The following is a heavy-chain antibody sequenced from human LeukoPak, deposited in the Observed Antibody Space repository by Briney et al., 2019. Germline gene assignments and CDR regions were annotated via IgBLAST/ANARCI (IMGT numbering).Heavy chain of an antibody. D-gene: IGHD3-10*01. CDR3: AQDRLSFGELPPDY. CDR1: GFTFSSYG. J-gene: IGHJ4*02. CDR2: IWYDGSNK. V-gene: IGHV3-33*06. Sequence: GGSLRLSCAASGFTFSSYGMHWVRQAPGKGLEWVAVIWYDGSNKYYADSVKGRFTISRDNSKNTLYLQMNSLRAEDTAVYYCAQDRLSFGELPPDYWGQGTLVTVSS.